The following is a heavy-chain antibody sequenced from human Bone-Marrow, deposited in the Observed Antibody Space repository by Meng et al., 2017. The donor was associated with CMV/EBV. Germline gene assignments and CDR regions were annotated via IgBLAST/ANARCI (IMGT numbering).Heavy chain of an antibody. J-gene: IGHJ6*02. V-gene: IGHV1-2*02. Sequence: ASVKVSCKASGYTFTGYYMHWVRQAPGQGLEWMGWINPNSGGTNYAQKFQGRVTMTRDTSISTAYMELSRLRSDDTAVYYCAGERRRRGGIAAGPLTIYYYYYYGMDVWGQGTTVTVSS. CDR3: AGERRRRGGIAAGPLTIYYYYYYGMDV. CDR2: INPNSGGT. CDR1: GYTFTGYY. D-gene: IGHD6-13*01.